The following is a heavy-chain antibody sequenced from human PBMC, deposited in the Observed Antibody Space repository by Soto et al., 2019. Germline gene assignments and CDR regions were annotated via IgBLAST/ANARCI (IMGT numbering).Heavy chain of an antibody. CDR1: GGSSSGYY. Sequence: SETLSLTCAVYGGSSSGYYWSWIRQPPGKGLEWIGEINHSGSTNYNPSLKSRVTISVDTSKNQFSLKLSSVTAADTAVYYCARKGGQWLFRDYYFDYWGQGTLVTVSS. CDR2: INHSGST. CDR3: ARKGGQWLFRDYYFDY. D-gene: IGHD6-19*01. J-gene: IGHJ4*02. V-gene: IGHV4-34*01.